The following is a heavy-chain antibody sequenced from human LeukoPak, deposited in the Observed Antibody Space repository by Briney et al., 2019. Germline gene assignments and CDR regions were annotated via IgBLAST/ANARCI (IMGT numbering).Heavy chain of an antibody. CDR2: ISNGGTNE. Sequence: GGSLRLSCAASGFAFDDYAMHWVRQAPGKGLEWVALISNGGTNEYYADSVKGRFTISRDNSRNTLYLQMSSLRAEDTAVYYCAKEGSGSREIDYWGQGTLVTVSS. CDR1: GFAFDDYA. J-gene: IGHJ4*02. V-gene: IGHV3-30*18. CDR3: AKEGSGSREIDY. D-gene: IGHD3-10*01.